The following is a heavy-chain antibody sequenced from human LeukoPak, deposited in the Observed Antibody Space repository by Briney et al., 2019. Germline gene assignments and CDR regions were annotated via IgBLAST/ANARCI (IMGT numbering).Heavy chain of an antibody. Sequence: PSQTLSLTCTVSGGSISSGGYYWSWIRQPPGKGLEWIGYIYHSGSTYYNPSLKSRVTISVDRSKNQFSLKLSSVTAADTAVYYCARWKPRENYFDYWGQGTLVTVSS. V-gene: IGHV4-30-2*01. CDR3: ARWKPRENYFDY. D-gene: IGHD1-1*01. CDR2: IYHSGST. J-gene: IGHJ4*02. CDR1: GGSISSGGYY.